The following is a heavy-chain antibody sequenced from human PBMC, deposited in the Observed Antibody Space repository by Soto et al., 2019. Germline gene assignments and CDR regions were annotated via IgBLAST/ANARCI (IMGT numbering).Heavy chain of an antibody. CDR3: ARQAWWSDP. Sequence: SETLSLTCTVSGGSISSSSYYWGWIRQPPGKGLEWIGSIYYSGSTYYNPSLKSRVTISVDTSKNQFSLKLSSVTAADTAVYYCARQAWWSDPWGQGTLVTVSS. CDR1: GGSISSSSYY. J-gene: IGHJ5*02. V-gene: IGHV4-39*01. CDR2: IYYSGST.